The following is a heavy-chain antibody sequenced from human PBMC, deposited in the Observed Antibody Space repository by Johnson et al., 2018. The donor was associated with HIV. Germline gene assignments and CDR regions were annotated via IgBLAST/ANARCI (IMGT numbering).Heavy chain of an antibody. CDR2: IKSKTDGGTT. D-gene: IGHD1-26*01. Sequence: VQLVESGGGVVQPGRSLRLSCAASGFTFSSYAMHWVRQAPGKGLEWVGRIKSKTDGGTTDYAAPVKGRFTISRNDTKNTRYLQMNSLKTEDTAVYYCTTGYSGSYLGAFDIWGQGTMVTVSS. V-gene: IGHV3-15*01. J-gene: IGHJ3*02. CDR3: TTGYSGSYLGAFDI. CDR1: GFTFSSYA.